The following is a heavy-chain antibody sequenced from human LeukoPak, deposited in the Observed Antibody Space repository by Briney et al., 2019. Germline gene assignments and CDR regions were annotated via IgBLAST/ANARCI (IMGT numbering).Heavy chain of an antibody. CDR1: GFTFSTYA. CDR2: ISTSGRST. J-gene: IGHJ6*02. D-gene: IGHD3-10*01. CDR3: ARDEMGSGSYVNYYYGMDV. V-gene: IGHV3-23*01. Sequence: GGSLRLSCAASGFTFSTYAMSWVRQAPGKGLEWVSTISTSGRSTYYADSVKGRFTISRDNSKNTLYLQMNSLRAEDTAVYYCARDEMGSGSYVNYYYGMDVWGQGTTVTVSS.